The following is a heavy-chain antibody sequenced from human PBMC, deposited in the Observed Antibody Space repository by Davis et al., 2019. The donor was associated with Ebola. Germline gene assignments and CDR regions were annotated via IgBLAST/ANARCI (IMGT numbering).Heavy chain of an antibody. CDR2: ISWNSGNI. CDR1: GFTFGDYG. J-gene: IGHJ4*02. V-gene: IGHV3-9*01. Sequence: PGGSLRLSCAASGFTFGDYGMHWVRQAPGKGLEWVSGISWNSGNIDYADSVKGRFTISRDNAKNSLYLQMNSLRAEDTAFYYCAKSSYFGYWGQGTLVTVSS. D-gene: IGHD2-8*01. CDR3: AKSSYFGY.